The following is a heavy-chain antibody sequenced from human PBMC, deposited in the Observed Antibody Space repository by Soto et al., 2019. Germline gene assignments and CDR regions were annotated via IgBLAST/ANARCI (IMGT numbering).Heavy chain of an antibody. D-gene: IGHD6-13*01. CDR1: GYSFADYA. Sequence: DVQLVESGGGLVQPGMSLRLSCVASGYSFADYAMHWVRQRPGKGLEWLCVISWNSGAKVYADSVRGRFTVSRDNAENSLFLGMNTLRGDDTAFYYCARFATGGTIAAAGHVDFWGQGTLVTVSS. J-gene: IGHJ4*02. CDR3: ARFATGGTIAAAGHVDF. CDR2: ISWNSGAK. V-gene: IGHV3-9*01.